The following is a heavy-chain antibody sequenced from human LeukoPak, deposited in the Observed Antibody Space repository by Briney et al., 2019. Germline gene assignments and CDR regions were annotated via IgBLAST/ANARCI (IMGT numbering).Heavy chain of an antibody. D-gene: IGHD5-18*01. V-gene: IGHV3-30*04. CDR2: ISYDGSNK. J-gene: IGHJ5*02. Sequence: PGRSLRLSCAASGFTFSSYAMHWVRRAPGKGLEWVAVISYDGSNKYYADSVKGRFTISRDNSKNTLYLQMNSLRAEDTAVYYCARAAYSYGYGGFDPWGQGTLVTVSS. CDR1: GFTFSSYA. CDR3: ARAAYSYGYGGFDP.